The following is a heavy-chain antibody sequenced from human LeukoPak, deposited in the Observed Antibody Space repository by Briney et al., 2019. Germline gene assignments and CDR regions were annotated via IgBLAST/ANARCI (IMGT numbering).Heavy chain of an antibody. J-gene: IGHJ4*02. D-gene: IGHD5-12*01. CDR1: GFTFSSYG. CDR2: ISYDGSNK. CDR3: AKSRVGYDY. Sequence: PGGSLRLSCAASGFTFSSYGMHWVRQAPGKGLEWVAVISYDGSNKYYADSVKGRFTISRDNSKNTLYLQMNSLRAEDTAVYYCAKSRVGYDYWGPGTLVTVSS. V-gene: IGHV3-30*18.